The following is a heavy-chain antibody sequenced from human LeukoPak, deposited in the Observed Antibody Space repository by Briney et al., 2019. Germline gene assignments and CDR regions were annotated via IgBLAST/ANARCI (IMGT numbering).Heavy chain of an antibody. CDR2: IHTSGST. D-gene: IGHD3-22*01. CDR1: GGSISSYY. Sequence: SETLSLTCTVSGGSISSYYWSWIRQPAGKGLEWIGRIHTSGSTNYNPSLKSRVTMSVDTSKNQFSLKLSSVTAADTAVYYCARDQSYYDSSGYYRFDYWGQGTLVTVSS. J-gene: IGHJ4*02. V-gene: IGHV4-4*07. CDR3: ARDQSYYDSSGYYRFDY.